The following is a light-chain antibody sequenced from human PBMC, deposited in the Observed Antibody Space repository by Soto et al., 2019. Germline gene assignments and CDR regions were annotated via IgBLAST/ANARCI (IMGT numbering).Light chain of an antibody. J-gene: IGLJ3*02. Sequence: SYVLTQPPSVSVAPGKTARLTCGGNNIGSKSVHWYQQKPGQAPVLVIYYDSDRPSGIPERFSGSNSGNTATLTISRVEAGDEADYYCQVWDSSSDWVFGGGTQLTVL. V-gene: IGLV3-21*04. CDR1: NIGSKS. CDR2: YDS. CDR3: QVWDSSSDWV.